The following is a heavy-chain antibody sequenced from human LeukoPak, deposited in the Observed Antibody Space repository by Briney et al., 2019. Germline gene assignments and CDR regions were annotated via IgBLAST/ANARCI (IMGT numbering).Heavy chain of an antibody. Sequence: ASVKVSCKASGYTLTNYDINWVRQATGQGLEWMGWMNPHSGHAGYTQKFQGRVSMTRDTSISTAYMELGSLRSQDTAVYYCVRVQSGSYARYGMDVWGQGTTVTVSS. CDR1: GYTLTNYD. CDR2: MNPHSGHA. CDR3: VRVQSGSYARYGMDV. D-gene: IGHD1-26*01. V-gene: IGHV1-8*01. J-gene: IGHJ6*02.